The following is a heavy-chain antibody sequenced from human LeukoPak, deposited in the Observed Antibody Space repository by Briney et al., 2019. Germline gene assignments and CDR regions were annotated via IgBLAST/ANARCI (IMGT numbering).Heavy chain of an antibody. CDR2: INHDGSVK. CDR3: AKEMKDALSLDY. Sequence: GGSLRLSCVASGFTFSSSWMAWVRQAPGKGLQWVANINHDGSVKNYVGSVKGRFAISRDNAQNSFYLQMNGLRAEDTAVYYCAKEMKDALSLDYWGQGTLVTVSS. D-gene: IGHD2-15*01. CDR1: GFTFSSSW. J-gene: IGHJ4*02. V-gene: IGHV3-7*01.